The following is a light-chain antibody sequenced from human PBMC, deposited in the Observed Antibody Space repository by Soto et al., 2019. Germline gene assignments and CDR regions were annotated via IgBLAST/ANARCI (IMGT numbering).Light chain of an antibody. V-gene: IGKV1-39*01. CDR1: QSISSY. CDR2: AAS. CDR3: QQSYSTPIT. Sequence: DIQMTQSPSSLFASVGDRVTITCRASQSISSYLNWYQQKPGKAPKLLIYAASSLQSGVPSRFSGSGSGTDFTLTISSLQPEDFATYYCQQSYSTPITFGQGTRLETK. J-gene: IGKJ5*01.